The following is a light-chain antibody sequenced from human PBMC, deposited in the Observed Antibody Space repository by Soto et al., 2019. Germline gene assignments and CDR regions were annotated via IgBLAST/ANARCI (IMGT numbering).Light chain of an antibody. CDR2: GAS. CDR3: QQYYDSPIT. CDR1: QSVRSN. J-gene: IGKJ5*01. V-gene: IGKV3-15*01. Sequence: EIVMTQSPATLSVSPGERATLSCRASQSVRSNLAWYQQKPGQSPRLLIYGASTRATGIPARFSGSGSGTQFTLTISSVQAEDVAVYYCQQYYDSPITFGQGTRLEIK.